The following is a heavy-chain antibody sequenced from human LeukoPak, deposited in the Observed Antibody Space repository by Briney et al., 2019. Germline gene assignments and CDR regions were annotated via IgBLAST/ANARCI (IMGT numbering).Heavy chain of an antibody. CDR1: GYTFTGYY. CDR3: ARDKRDHSSSSHHNWFGP. D-gene: IGHD6-6*01. Sequence: GASVKVSCKASGYTFTGYYMHWVRQAPGQGLEWMGRINPNSGGTNYAQKFQGRVTMTRDTSISTAYMELSRLRSDDTAVYYCARDKRDHSSSSHHNWFGPWGPGTLVTVSS. CDR2: INPNSGGT. V-gene: IGHV1-2*06. J-gene: IGHJ5*02.